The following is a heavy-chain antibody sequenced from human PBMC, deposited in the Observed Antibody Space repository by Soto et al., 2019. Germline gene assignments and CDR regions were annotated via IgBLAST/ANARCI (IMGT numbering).Heavy chain of an antibody. CDR1: GGSVNRGHYY. CDR2: IYYSGRT. J-gene: IGHJ5*01. D-gene: IGHD3-10*01. Sequence: SETLSLTCTVSGGSVNRGHYYWNWIRQSPGKGLEWIGYIYYSGRTDYTASLKSRLSISIDTSRNHFSMNSTSVTAADTAVYYCAGESSLWLTGSGKNIDRWGQGILVTVSS. V-gene: IGHV4-61*01. CDR3: AGESSLWLTGSGKNIDR.